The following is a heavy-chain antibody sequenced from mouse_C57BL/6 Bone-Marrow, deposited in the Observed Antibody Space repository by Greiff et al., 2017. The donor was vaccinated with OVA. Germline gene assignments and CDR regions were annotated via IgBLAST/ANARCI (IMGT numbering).Heavy chain of an antibody. D-gene: IGHD1-1*01. CDR2: ISYDGSN. Sequence: EVQLQESGPGLVKPSQSLSLTCSVTGYSITSGYYWNWIRQFPGNKLEWMGYISYDGSNNYNPSLKNRISITLDTSKNQFVLKLNSVTTEDTATYYCARSPYYCGSSRFAYWGQGTLVTVSA. CDR1: GYSITSGYY. CDR3: ARSPYYCGSSRFAY. J-gene: IGHJ3*01. V-gene: IGHV3-6*01.